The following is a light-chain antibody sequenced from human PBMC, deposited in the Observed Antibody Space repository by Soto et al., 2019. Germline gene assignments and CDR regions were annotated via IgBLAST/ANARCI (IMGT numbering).Light chain of an antibody. Sequence: ELVLTQSPVTLSLSPGQRATLSCRASQSVYNFLAWYQQKPGQAPKHLISAASERATGIPARLRGSGSGTDFTMTISSIEVEDFAVYDCQPYGSSGTFGQGTKVDIK. J-gene: IGKJ1*01. CDR2: AAS. CDR1: QSVYNF. V-gene: IGKV3-11*01. CDR3: QPYGSSGT.